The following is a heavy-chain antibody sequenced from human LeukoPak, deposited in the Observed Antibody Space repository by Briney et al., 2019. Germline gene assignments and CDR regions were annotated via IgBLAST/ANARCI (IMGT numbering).Heavy chain of an antibody. CDR3: AKDWGYTTMVSYYFDY. V-gene: IGHV3-33*06. J-gene: IGHJ4*02. Sequence: GGSLRLSCAASGFTFSGYGMHWVRQAPDKGLVWVAVIWYDGNNKYYADSVKGRFTISRDNSKNTLYLQMNSLRAEDTAVYYCAKDWGYTTMVSYYFDYWGQGALVTVSS. CDR2: IWYDGNNK. D-gene: IGHD5-18*01. CDR1: GFTFSGYG.